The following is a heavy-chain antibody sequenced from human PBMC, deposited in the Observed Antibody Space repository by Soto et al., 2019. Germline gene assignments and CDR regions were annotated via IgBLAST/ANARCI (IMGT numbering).Heavy chain of an antibody. CDR3: VRDSALMADY. V-gene: IGHV3-30*03. Sequence: RIDCVASRFRLNTWVVDWVRQAPGKGLQWVAQILYDGSKKHYADSVRGRFTITRDNSKNTVYLQMDSLRVDDTAMYYCVRDSALMADYWGQGNPVTGSS. CDR1: RFRLNTWV. J-gene: IGHJ4*02. CDR2: ILYDGSKK. D-gene: IGHD3-10*01.